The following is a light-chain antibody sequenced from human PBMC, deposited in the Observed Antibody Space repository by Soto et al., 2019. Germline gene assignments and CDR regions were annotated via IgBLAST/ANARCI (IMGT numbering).Light chain of an antibody. CDR2: EDI. CDR1: ILGERY. J-gene: IGLJ2*01. Sequence: SSELTQPPSVSVSPGQTANITCSGDILGERYACWYQQKPGQSPVMVIDEDIKRPSGIPERFSGSNSGNTATLTISGTQAMDEADYYCQAWDSSTVVFGGGTKLTVL. V-gene: IGLV3-1*01. CDR3: QAWDSSTVV.